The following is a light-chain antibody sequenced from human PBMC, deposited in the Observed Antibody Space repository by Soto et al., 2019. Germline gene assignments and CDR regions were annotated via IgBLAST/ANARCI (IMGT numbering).Light chain of an antibody. CDR2: GAS. Sequence: EIVLTQSPGTLSLSPGERATLSCRASQIVSTSYLAWYQQKPGQAPRLLIYGASSRATDIPDRFSGSGSGTDFTLTICRLEPEDFAVYYCQQYGSSPMYTFGQGTKLEIK. J-gene: IGKJ2*01. CDR3: QQYGSSPMYT. V-gene: IGKV3-20*01. CDR1: QIVSTSY.